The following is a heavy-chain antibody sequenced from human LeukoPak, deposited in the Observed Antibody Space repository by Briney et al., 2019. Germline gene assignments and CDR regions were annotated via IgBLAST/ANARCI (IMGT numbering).Heavy chain of an antibody. CDR3: ATGLTYCGGDCPYYFDY. V-gene: IGHV3-21*01. D-gene: IGHD2-21*02. J-gene: IGHJ4*02. CDR1: GFPFSGYW. CDR2: ISSSSSYI. Sequence: PGGSLRLSCEVSGFPFSGYWMSWVRQAPGKGLEWVSSISSSSSYIYYADSVKGRFTISRDNAKNSLYLQMNSLRAEDTAVYYCATGLTYCGGDCPYYFDYWGQGTLVTVSS.